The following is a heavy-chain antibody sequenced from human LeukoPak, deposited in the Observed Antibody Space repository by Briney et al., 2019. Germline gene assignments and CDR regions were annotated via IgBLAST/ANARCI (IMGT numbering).Heavy chain of an antibody. CDR1: GGSISRYY. CDR2: IYTSGST. Sequence: SETLSLTCTVSGGSISRYYWSGIRQPAGKGLEWIGRIYTSGSTNYNPSLKSRVNMSVDTSKTQFSLKLSSVTAADTAVYYCARGYYGSGSRYGMDVWGQGTTVTVSS. V-gene: IGHV4-4*07. J-gene: IGHJ6*02. CDR3: ARGYYGSGSRYGMDV. D-gene: IGHD3-10*01.